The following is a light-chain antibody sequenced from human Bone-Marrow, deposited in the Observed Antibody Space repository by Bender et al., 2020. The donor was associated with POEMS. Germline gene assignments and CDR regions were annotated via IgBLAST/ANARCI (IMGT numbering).Light chain of an antibody. J-gene: IGLJ1*01. CDR2: EVS. V-gene: IGLV2-14*01. Sequence: QSVLTQPPSVSGTPGQRVTISCTGTSSDVGGYDYVSWYQQHPGKAPKLMIYEVSKRPSGVSNRFSGSKSGNTASLTISGLQAEDEADYSCSSYTSSSSFVFGTGTKVTVL. CDR1: SSDVGGYDY. CDR3: SSYTSSSSFV.